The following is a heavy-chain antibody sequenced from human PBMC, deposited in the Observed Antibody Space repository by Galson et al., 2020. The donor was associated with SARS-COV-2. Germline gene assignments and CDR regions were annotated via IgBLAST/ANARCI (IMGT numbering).Heavy chain of an antibody. Sequence: KIGESLKISCAASGFTVSDYYMSWIRQAPGKGLEWLSYIGRSDTIIYYADSVKGRFTVSRDNAKNSLYLQMNSLSAEDTALYYCARDKIRGILRFGMDVWGQGTTVNVSS. CDR3: ARDKIRGILRFGMDV. V-gene: IGHV3-11*01. CDR2: IGRSDTII. D-gene: IGHD2-21*01. J-gene: IGHJ6*02. CDR1: GFTVSDYY.